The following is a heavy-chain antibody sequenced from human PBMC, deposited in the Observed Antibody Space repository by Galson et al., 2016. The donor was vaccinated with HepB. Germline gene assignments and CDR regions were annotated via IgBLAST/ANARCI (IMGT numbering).Heavy chain of an antibody. D-gene: IGHD6-19*01. J-gene: IGHJ6*02. CDR3: AGRPVSGVAGYYHGMDV. V-gene: IGHV3-23*01. CDR2: LSGSADKS. CDR1: GFTFSSFA. Sequence: SLRLSCAASGFTFSSFAMTWVRQAPGKGLEWVSSLSGSADKSFYADSLKGRFTISRDNFNNTVFLQMNSLRAEDTAVYYCAGRPVSGVAGYYHGMDVWGQGTTVIVSS.